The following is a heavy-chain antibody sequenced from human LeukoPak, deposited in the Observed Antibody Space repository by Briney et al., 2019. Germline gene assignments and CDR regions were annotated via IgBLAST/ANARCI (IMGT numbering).Heavy chain of an antibody. CDR2: IWYDGSNK. D-gene: IGHD6-19*01. Sequence: GRSLRLSCAASGFTFSSYGMHWVRQAPGKGLEWVAVIWYDGSNKYYADSVKGRFTISRDNSKNTLYLQMNSLRAEDTAVYYCASGIAVTGPLDHWGQGTLVTVSP. V-gene: IGHV3-33*01. J-gene: IGHJ4*02. CDR3: ASGIAVTGPLDH. CDR1: GFTFSSYG.